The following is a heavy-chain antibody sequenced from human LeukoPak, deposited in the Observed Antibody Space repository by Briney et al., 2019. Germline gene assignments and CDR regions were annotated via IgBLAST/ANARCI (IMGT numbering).Heavy chain of an antibody. Sequence: GGSLRLSCEASGFTFGTFDFNWVRQAPGKGLEWISYISSTGSAIYYADSVKGRFTISRDSSKNILYLQMNNLRAEDTAVYYCARGPSGYHNTGGQGTLVTVSS. D-gene: IGHD5-12*01. CDR3: ARGPSGYHNT. J-gene: IGHJ4*02. V-gene: IGHV3-48*03. CDR1: GFTFGTFD. CDR2: ISSTGSAI.